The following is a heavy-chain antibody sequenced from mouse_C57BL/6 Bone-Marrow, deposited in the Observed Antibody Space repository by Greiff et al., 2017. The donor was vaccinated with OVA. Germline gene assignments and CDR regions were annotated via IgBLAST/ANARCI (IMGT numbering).Heavy chain of an antibody. CDR1: GYTFTSYG. D-gene: IGHD1-1*01. CDR3: ARSPPYYGSSYWYFDV. Sequence: EVKLVESGAELVRPGSSVKMSCKPSGYTFTSYGINWVKQRPGQGLEWIGYIYIGNGYTEYNEKFKGKATLTSDTSSSTAYMQLSSLTSEDSAIYFCARSPPYYGSSYWYFDVWGTGTTVTVSS. CDR2: IYIGNGYT. J-gene: IGHJ1*03. V-gene: IGHV1-58*01.